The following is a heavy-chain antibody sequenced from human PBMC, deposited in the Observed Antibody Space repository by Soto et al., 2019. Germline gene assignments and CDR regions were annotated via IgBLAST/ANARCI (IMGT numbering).Heavy chain of an antibody. CDR3: ARAWSGARDYDYVWGSYRHFDD. J-gene: IGHJ4*02. CDR2: IYYSGST. V-gene: IGHV4-39*01. D-gene: IGHD3-16*02. CDR1: GGSISSSSYY. Sequence: SETLSLTCTVSGGSISSSSYYWGWIRQPPGKGLEWIGSIYYSGSTYYNPSLKSRVTISVDTSKNQFSLKLSSVTAADTAVYYCARAWSGARDYDYVWGSYRHFDDWGQGTLVTVSS.